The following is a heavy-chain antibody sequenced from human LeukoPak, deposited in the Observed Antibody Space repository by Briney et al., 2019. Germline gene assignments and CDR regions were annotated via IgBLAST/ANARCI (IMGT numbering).Heavy chain of an antibody. CDR1: GFTFSSYA. J-gene: IGHJ4*02. Sequence: GGSLRLSCAASGFTFSSYAMSWVHQAPGKGLEWVSAINGSGGRIYYADSVKGRFTISRDNSKSTLYLQMNSLRAEDTVVYYCAKDGGQGADYWGQGTLVSVSS. D-gene: IGHD3-16*01. CDR3: AKDGGQGADY. CDR2: INGSGGRI. V-gene: IGHV3-23*01.